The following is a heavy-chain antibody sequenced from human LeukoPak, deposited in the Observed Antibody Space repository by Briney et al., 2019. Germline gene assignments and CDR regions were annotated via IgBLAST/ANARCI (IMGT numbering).Heavy chain of an antibody. D-gene: IGHD2-15*01. CDR3: ARERRGGYYYGMDV. V-gene: IGHV3-23*03. Sequence: GASLRLSCAASGFTFSSYAMSWVRQAPGKGLEWVSVIYSGGSTYYADSVKGRFTISRDNSKNTLYLQMNSLRAEDTAVYYCARERRGGYYYGMDVWGKGTTVTVSS. CDR2: IYSGGST. CDR1: GFTFSSYA. J-gene: IGHJ6*04.